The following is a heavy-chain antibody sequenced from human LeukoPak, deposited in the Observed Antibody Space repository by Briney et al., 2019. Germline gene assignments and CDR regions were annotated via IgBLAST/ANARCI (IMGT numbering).Heavy chain of an antibody. Sequence: GGSLRLSCEVFGFNFTTYSMNWVRQAPGKGLEWVSYISSSGRTIYYADSVKGRFSISRDNANNSLSLQMNSLRADDTAMYYCATLASKTWPVGNNSIDVWGQGTMVTVSS. J-gene: IGHJ3*01. CDR2: ISSSGRTI. CDR3: ATLASKTWPVGNNSIDV. D-gene: IGHD5-24*01. CDR1: GFNFTTYS. V-gene: IGHV3-48*04.